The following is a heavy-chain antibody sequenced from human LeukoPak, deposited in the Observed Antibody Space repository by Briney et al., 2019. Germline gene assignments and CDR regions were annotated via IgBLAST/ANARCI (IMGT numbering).Heavy chain of an antibody. Sequence: AASVKVSCKASAYTFTGYYLHWVRQAPGQGLEWMGWIGPNNGDIKYAQKFQGRVTMTRDRSISTAYMELSRLTSDDTALYYCARRSRNGLDAFDIWGQGTMVTVSS. CDR1: AYTFTGYY. D-gene: IGHD1-14*01. CDR3: ARRSRNGLDAFDI. V-gene: IGHV1-2*02. J-gene: IGHJ3*02. CDR2: IGPNNGDI.